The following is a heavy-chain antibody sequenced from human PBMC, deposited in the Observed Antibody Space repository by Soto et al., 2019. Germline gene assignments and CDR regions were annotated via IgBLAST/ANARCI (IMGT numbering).Heavy chain of an antibody. J-gene: IGHJ4*01. CDR3: ARGDFMTTVTTVHFDY. CDR1: GFTFSSYG. CDR2: IWYDGSNK. V-gene: IGHV3-33*01. Sequence: GGSLRLSCAASGFTFSSYGMHWVRQAPGKGLEWVAVIWYDGSNKYYADSVKGRFTISRDNSRNTLYLQMNSLRAEDTAVFYCARGDFMTTVTTVHFDYWGQGTLLTVSS. D-gene: IGHD4-17*01.